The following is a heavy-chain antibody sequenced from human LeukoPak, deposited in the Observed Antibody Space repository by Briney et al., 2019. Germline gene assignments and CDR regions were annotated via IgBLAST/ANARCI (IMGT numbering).Heavy chain of an antibody. Sequence: GGSLRLSCAASGFTFSSYWMHWVRQAPGKGLVWVSRINSDGSSTSYADSVKGRFTISRDNAKNTLYLQMNSLRAEDTAVYYCARDLVPTVTTNYYYYGMDVWGQGSTVTVSS. CDR2: INSDGSST. V-gene: IGHV3-74*01. D-gene: IGHD4-17*01. CDR3: ARDLVPTVTTNYYYYGMDV. CDR1: GFTFSSYW. J-gene: IGHJ6*02.